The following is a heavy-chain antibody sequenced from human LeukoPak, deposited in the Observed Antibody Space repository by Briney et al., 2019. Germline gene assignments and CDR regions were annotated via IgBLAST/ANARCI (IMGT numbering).Heavy chain of an antibody. D-gene: IGHD3-10*01. V-gene: IGHV3-33*01. CDR3: ARANYGSGSNYYYGLDV. CDR2: IWYDGSNK. Sequence: GRSLRLSCAASRFTFSRFGMHWVRQAPGKGLEWVAVIWYDGSNKYYEDFVKGRFTISRDNSQNTLYLQMNSLRVEDTAVYYCARANYGSGSNYYYGLDVWGEGTTVTVSS. CDR1: RFTFSRFG. J-gene: IGHJ6*04.